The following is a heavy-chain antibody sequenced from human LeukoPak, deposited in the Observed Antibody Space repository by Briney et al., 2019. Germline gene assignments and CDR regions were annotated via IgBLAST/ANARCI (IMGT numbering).Heavy chain of an antibody. CDR1: GYTFTSYA. J-gene: IGHJ6*02. V-gene: IGHV1-3*01. CDR2: INAGNGNT. Sequence: GASVKVSCKASGYTFTSYAMHWVRQAPGQRLEWMGWINAGNGNTKYSQKFQGRVTMTTDTSTSTAYMELRSLRSDDTAVYYCARGTYFDWLLTSRDYGMDVWGQGTTVTVSS. CDR3: ARGTYFDWLLTSRDYGMDV. D-gene: IGHD3-9*01.